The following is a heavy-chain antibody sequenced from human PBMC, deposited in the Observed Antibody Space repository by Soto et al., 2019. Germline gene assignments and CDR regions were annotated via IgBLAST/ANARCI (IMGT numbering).Heavy chain of an antibody. V-gene: IGHV3-15*01. J-gene: IGHJ4*02. Sequence: EVQLVESGGGLVKPGGSLRLSCAASGFTFSNAWMSWVRQAPGKGLEWVGRIKSKTDGGTTDYAAPVKGRFTISRDDSKNTLYLQTNSLKTEDTAVYYCTTDPTPNIVATITDYWGQGTLVTVSS. CDR3: TTDPTPNIVATITDY. D-gene: IGHD5-12*01. CDR2: IKSKTDGGTT. CDR1: GFTFSNAW.